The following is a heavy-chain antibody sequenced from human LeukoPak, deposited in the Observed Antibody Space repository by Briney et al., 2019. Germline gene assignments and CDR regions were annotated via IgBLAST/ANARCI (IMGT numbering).Heavy chain of an antibody. J-gene: IGHJ6*03. CDR2: INHSGST. V-gene: IGHV4-34*01. D-gene: IGHD6-13*01. CDR1: GFTFSLYS. Sequence: GSLRLSCTASGFTFSLYSMSWVRQPPGKGLEWIGEINHSGSTNYNPSLKSRVTISVDTSKNQFSLKLSSVTAADTAVYYCARGTGHGSSWSPWYYYYYMDVWGKGTTVTVSS. CDR3: ARGTGHGSSWSPWYYYYYMDV.